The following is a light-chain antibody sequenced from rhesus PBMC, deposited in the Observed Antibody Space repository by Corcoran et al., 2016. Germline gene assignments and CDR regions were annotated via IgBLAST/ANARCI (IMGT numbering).Light chain of an antibody. Sequence: DIQMTQSPSSLSASVGDTVTITCRASQGISSYLTWFQQKPGKAPKLLSYAATTWQSGVPSRVSGSGSGTDFTLTISSLQPEDFATYYCQQYKGYPLTFGGGTKVEIK. J-gene: IGKJ4*01. CDR2: AAT. V-gene: IGKV1-28*02. CDR3: QQYKGYPLT. CDR1: QGISSY.